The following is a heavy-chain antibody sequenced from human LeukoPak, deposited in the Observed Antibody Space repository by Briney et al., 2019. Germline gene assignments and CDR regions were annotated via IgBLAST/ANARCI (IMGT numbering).Heavy chain of an antibody. Sequence: GASVKVSCKASGFTFTSSAMQWVRQARGQRLEWIGWIVVGSGNTNYAQKFQERVTITRDMSTSTAYMELSSLRSEDTAVYYCAAVLDEGATPVFDYWGQGTLVTVSS. D-gene: IGHD1-26*01. V-gene: IGHV1-58*02. CDR3: AAVLDEGATPVFDY. CDR2: IVVGSGNT. CDR1: GFTFTSSA. J-gene: IGHJ4*02.